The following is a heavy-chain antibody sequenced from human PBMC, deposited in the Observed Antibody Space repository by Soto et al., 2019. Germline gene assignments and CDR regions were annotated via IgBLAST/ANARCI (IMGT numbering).Heavy chain of an antibody. CDR1: GLTFSNVW. J-gene: IGHJ4*02. CDR2: IKSKSDGETA. CDR3: AKAAMINRDPSRRFDY. D-gene: IGHD5-12*01. V-gene: IGHV3-15*01. Sequence: EVQLVESGGGSVKPGGSLRLSCAASGLTFSNVWMTWVRQAPGKGLEWVGRIKSKSDGETADVAAPVKARFTISRDDSNNTLFLEMNSLKSGDKALYFCAKAAMINRDPSRRFDYGGRGTQVPVPS.